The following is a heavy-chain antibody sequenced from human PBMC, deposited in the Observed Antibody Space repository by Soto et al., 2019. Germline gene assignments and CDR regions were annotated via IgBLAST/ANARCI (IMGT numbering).Heavy chain of an antibody. J-gene: IGHJ6*02. CDR2: IKQDGSEK. V-gene: IGHV3-7*01. Sequence: PGGSLRLSCAASGFTFSSYWMSWVRQAPGKGLEWVANIKQDGSEKDYVDSVKGRFTISRDNAKNSLYLQMNSLRAEDTAVYYCARAGNWYGHSYYYYGMDVWGQGTTVTVS. CDR3: ARAGNWYGHSYYYYGMDV. CDR1: GFTFSSYW. D-gene: IGHD1-20*01.